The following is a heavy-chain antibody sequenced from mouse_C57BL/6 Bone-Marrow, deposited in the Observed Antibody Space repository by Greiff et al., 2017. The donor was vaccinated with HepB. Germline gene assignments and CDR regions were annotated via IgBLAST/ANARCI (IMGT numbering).Heavy chain of an antibody. D-gene: IGHD1-1*01. CDR1: GFTFSDYG. CDR3: AKPYYYGSSLWFAY. V-gene: IGHV5-17*01. Sequence: DVQLVESGGGLVKPGGSLKLSCAASGFTFSDYGMHWVRQAPEKGLEWVAYISSGSSTIYYADTVKGRFTISRDNAKNTLFLQMTSLRSEDTAMYYCAKPYYYGSSLWFAYWGQGTLVTVSA. CDR2: ISSGSSTI. J-gene: IGHJ3*01.